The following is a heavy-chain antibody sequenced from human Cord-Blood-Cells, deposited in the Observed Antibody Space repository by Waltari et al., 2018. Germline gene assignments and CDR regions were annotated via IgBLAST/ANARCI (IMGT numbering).Heavy chain of an antibody. CDR2: ISYDGSNK. Sequence: QVQLVESGGGVVQPGRSLRLSCAASGFTFSSYGMHWVRQAPGKGLEWVAVISYDGSNKYYADSVKGRFTISRDNSENTLYLQMNSLRAEDTAVYYCAKAAGLGIYYYYYGMDVWGQGTTVTVSS. CDR3: AKAAGLGIYYYYYGMDV. J-gene: IGHJ6*02. D-gene: IGHD7-27*01. CDR1: GFTFSSYG. V-gene: IGHV3-30*18.